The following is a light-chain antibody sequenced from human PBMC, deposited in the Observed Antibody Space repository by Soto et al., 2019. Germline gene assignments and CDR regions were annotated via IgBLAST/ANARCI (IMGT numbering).Light chain of an antibody. J-gene: IGKJ1*01. V-gene: IGKV3-20*01. CDR3: QQFNNWPT. Sequence: EIVLTQSPGTLSLSPGERATLSCRASQSVVTNYLAWYQQKPGQAPRLLIYGASTRATGIPDRFGGSGSGTVFTLTISRLEPEDFAVYYCQQFNNWPTFGHGTKVDIK. CDR2: GAS. CDR1: QSVVTNY.